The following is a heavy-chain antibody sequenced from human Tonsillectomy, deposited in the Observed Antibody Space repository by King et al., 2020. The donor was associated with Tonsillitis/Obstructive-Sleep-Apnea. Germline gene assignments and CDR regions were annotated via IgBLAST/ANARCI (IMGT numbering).Heavy chain of an antibody. D-gene: IGHD5-12*01. J-gene: IGHJ6*02. CDR2: IIPYLGVA. CDR3: ARSRAYDSHYYYSGMDV. V-gene: IGHV1-69*10. CDR1: EGTFSGYA. Sequence: VQLVQSGAEVKKPGSSVKVSCRDSEGTFSGYAITWVRQAPGQGLEWMGGIIPYLGVANYAQKFQGRVTITADKYTTTAYMELSSLRSEDTAVYYCARSRAYDSHYYYSGMDVWGQGTTVTVSS.